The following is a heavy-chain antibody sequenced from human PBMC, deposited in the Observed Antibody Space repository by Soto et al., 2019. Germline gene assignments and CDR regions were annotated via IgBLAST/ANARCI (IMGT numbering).Heavy chain of an antibody. CDR1: GFTFSSYA. Sequence: PGGSLRLSCAASGFTFSSYAMSWVRQAPGKGLEWVSAISGSGGSTYYADSVKGRFTISRDNSKNTLYLQMNSLRAEDTAVYYCANGIAARREGLFDYWGQGTLVTVSS. J-gene: IGHJ4*02. V-gene: IGHV3-23*01. CDR3: ANGIAARREGLFDY. CDR2: ISGSGGST. D-gene: IGHD6-6*01.